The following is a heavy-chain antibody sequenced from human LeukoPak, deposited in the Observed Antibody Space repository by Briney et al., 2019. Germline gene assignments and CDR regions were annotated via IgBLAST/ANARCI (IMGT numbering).Heavy chain of an antibody. CDR3: ARASTTVPNLLDH. CDR1: GFTFSTYW. V-gene: IGHV3-74*01. J-gene: IGHJ4*02. Sequence: GGSLRLSCAASGFTFSTYWMHWVRQAPGKGLVWVARIKGDGSSTIYADSVKGRFTISRDNTKNTLYLQTSSLRAEDTAVYYCARASTTVPNLLDHWGRGTLVTVSS. D-gene: IGHD4-17*01. CDR2: IKGDGSST.